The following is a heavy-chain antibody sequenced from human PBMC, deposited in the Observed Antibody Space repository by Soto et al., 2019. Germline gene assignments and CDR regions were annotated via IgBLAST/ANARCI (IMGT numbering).Heavy chain of an antibody. CDR1: GFTVSSNY. CDR3: ARTSSGWPNWFDP. Sequence: EVQLVESGGGLVQPGGSPRLSCAASGFTVSSNYMSWVRQAPGKGLEWVSVIYSGGSTYYADSVKGRFTISRDNSKNTLYLQMNSLRAEDTAVYYCARTSSGWPNWFDPWGQGTLVTVSS. V-gene: IGHV3-66*01. D-gene: IGHD6-19*01. CDR2: IYSGGST. J-gene: IGHJ5*02.